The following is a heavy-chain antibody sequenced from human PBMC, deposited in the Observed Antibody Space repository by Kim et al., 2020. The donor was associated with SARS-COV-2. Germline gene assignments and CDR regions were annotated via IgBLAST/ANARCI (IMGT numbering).Heavy chain of an antibody. CDR2: GST. CDR3: ARSPGWFDP. V-gene: IGHV4-31*01. Sequence: GSTSYHPSLKSLVTISVDTSKSQFSLKLSSVTAADTAVYYCARSPGWFDPWGQGTLVTVSS. J-gene: IGHJ5*02.